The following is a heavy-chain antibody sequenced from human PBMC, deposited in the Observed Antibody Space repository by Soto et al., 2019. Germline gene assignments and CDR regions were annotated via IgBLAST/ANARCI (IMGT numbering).Heavy chain of an antibody. V-gene: IGHV4-39*01. Sequence: KPPEPLPITCTASGPSIGSSPFSWGWIRPSSGKVLEWIGSIYYTGSTNYNPSLKSRVSISVDTSKNQFSLKVISVTATDTAVYYCVRPALDYYSYMDIWGKGTTVTVSS. J-gene: IGHJ6*03. CDR1: GPSIGSSPFS. CDR2: IYYTGST. CDR3: VRPALDYYSYMDI.